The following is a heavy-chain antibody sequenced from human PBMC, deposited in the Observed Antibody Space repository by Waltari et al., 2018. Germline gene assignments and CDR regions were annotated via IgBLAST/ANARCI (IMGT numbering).Heavy chain of an antibody. J-gene: IGHJ4*02. CDR1: GFRFSDYL. V-gene: IGHV3-74*01. D-gene: IGHD5-18*01. CDR2: IKSDGSSI. CDR3: ARKGGRGYTYGPFYYDA. Sequence: EVQLVEAGGDIVQPGGSLRLSCSASGFRFSDYLMHWVRQVPGKGLGGVSRIKSDGSSISYSDSGKGRFTISRDNSKNMLYLKLNSLRAEDTAVYYCARKGGRGYTYGPFYYDAWGQGTLVTVSS.